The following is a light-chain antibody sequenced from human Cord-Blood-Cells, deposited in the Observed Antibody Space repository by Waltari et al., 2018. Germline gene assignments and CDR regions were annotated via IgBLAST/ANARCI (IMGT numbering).Light chain of an antibody. Sequence: DIVMTQSPDYLAVSLGERVTITCKSTQSVLYSSNNKNYLAWYQQKPGQPPKLLIYWASTRESGVPDRFSGSGSGTDFTLTISSLQAEDVAVYYCQQYYSTPYTFGQGTKLEIK. CDR1: QSVLYSSNNKNY. J-gene: IGKJ2*01. CDR3: QQYYSTPYT. CDR2: WAS. V-gene: IGKV4-1*01.